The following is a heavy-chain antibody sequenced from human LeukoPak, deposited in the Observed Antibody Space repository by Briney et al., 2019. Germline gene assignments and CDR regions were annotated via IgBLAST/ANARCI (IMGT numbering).Heavy chain of an antibody. CDR1: GFTVSSNY. D-gene: IGHD3-10*01. CDR3: ARGSFGEYRAFDI. Sequence: GGSLRLSCAASGFTVSSNYMSWVRQAPGKGLEWVSVIYSGGSTYYADSVKGRFTISRDNSKSTLYLQMNSLRAGDTAVYYCARGSFGEYRAFDIWGQGTMVTVSS. V-gene: IGHV3-66*01. CDR2: IYSGGST. J-gene: IGHJ3*02.